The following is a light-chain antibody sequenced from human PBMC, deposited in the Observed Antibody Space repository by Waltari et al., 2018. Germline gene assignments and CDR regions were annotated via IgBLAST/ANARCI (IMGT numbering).Light chain of an antibody. J-gene: IGKJ4*01. CDR3: QQSDAFPVT. CDR1: QAISIF. V-gene: IGKV1-9*01. CDR2: GAS. Sequence: DIHLTQSPSFLSASVGDRVTITCRSSQAISIFLAWYQRKPGKAPNLLIYGASTLLSGVPSRFSGSGSDTEFTLTISNLPPEDFVTYYCQQSDAFPVTFGGGTRVDLK.